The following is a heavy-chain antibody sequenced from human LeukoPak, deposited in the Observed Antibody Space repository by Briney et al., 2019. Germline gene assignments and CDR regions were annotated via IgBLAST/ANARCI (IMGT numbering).Heavy chain of an antibody. J-gene: IGHJ4*02. Sequence: SETLSLTCAVYGGSFSGYYWSWIRQPPGKGLEWIGEINHSGSTNYNPSLKSRVTISVDTSKNQFSLKLSSVTVADTAVYYCASESRVRLDYWGQGTLVTVSS. D-gene: IGHD4/OR15-4a*01. CDR3: ASESRVRLDY. CDR2: INHSGST. V-gene: IGHV4-34*01. CDR1: GGSFSGYY.